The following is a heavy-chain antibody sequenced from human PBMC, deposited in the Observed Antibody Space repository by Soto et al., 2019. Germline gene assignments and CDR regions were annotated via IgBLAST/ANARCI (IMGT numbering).Heavy chain of an antibody. CDR1: GGSISSGGYY. V-gene: IGHV4-31*03. CDR3: ARANYYYGSGSYSRYYYYYGMDV. D-gene: IGHD3-10*01. Sequence: NPSETLSLTCTVSGGSISSGGYYWSWIRQHPGKGLEWIGYIYYSGSTYYNPSLKSRVTISVDTSKNHFSLKLSSVTAADTAVYYCARANYYYGSGSYSRYYYYYGMDVWGQGTTVTVSS. J-gene: IGHJ6*02. CDR2: IYYSGST.